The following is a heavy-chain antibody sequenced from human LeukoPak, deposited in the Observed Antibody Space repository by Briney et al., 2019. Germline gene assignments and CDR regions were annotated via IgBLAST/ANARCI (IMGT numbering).Heavy chain of an antibody. CDR2: FDPEDGET. J-gene: IGHJ3*02. V-gene: IGHV1-24*01. Sequence: ASVKVSCTVSGYTLTELSMHWVRQAPGKGLEWMGGFDPEDGETIYAQKFQGRVTMTRDTSTSTVYMELSSLRSEDTAVYYCASYSSRYAFDIWGQGTMVTVSS. CDR1: GYTLTELS. D-gene: IGHD6-13*01. CDR3: ASYSSRYAFDI.